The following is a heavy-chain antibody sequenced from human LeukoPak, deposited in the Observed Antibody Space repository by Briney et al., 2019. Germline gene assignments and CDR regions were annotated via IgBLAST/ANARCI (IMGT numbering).Heavy chain of an antibody. J-gene: IGHJ6*03. V-gene: IGHV1-2*02. CDR3: AREVDLYAPYMDV. CDR1: GYTFTGYY. CDR2: INPSSGGT. Sequence: AAVKVPCKGSGYTFTGYYMHWGRHPPGQGLEWKGGINPSSGGTNYAQKSQGGVTMTRDTSISTAYLELSRLRADDTAVYYCAREVDLYAPYMDVWGKGTTVTVSS. D-gene: IGHD3-16*01.